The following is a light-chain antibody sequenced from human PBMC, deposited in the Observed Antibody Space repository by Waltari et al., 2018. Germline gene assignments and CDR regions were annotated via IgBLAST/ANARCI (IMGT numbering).Light chain of an antibody. CDR2: SNM. Sequence: QSVLTQPPSASGTPGQRVTISCSGSSSKIGSNTVNWYQPLPGTAPKLLIYSNMQGPSGVPDRFAGPTSGTSASRPISGLQSEDEADYYCAAWDDSLNGPGYVFGTGTKVTVL. CDR1: SSKIGSNT. CDR3: AAWDDSLNGPGYV. V-gene: IGLV1-44*01. J-gene: IGLJ1*01.